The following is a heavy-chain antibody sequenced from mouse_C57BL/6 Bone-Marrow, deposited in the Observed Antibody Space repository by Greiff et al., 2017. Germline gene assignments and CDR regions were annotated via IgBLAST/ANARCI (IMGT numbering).Heavy chain of an antibody. V-gene: IGHV14-4*01. CDR1: GFTIKDDY. Sequence: EVKLMESGAELVRPGASVKLSCTASGFTIKDDYMHWVKQRPEQGLEWIGWIDPENGDTEYASKFKGKATITADTSSNTAYLQLSSLTSEDTAVYYCTRNSNWEGWYFEVWGTGTTVTVTS. CDR2: IDPENGDT. D-gene: IGHD2-5*01. CDR3: TRNSNWEGWYFEV. J-gene: IGHJ1*03.